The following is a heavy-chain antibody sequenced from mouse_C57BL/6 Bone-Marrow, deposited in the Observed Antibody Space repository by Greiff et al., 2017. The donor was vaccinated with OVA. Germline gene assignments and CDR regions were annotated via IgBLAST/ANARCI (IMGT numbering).Heavy chain of an antibody. CDR1: GYTFTNYW. CDR2: IYPGGGYP. D-gene: IGHD1-1*01. J-gene: IGHJ2*01. V-gene: IGHV1-63*01. Sequence: QVQLQQSGAELVRPGTSVKMSCKASGYTFTNYWIGWAKQRPGHGLEWIGDIYPGGGYPNYNEKFKGKATLTADKSSSTAYMQISSLTSDDSAIYYDARADGSSYGGYYFDYWGQGTTLTVSS. CDR3: ARADGSSYGGYYFDY.